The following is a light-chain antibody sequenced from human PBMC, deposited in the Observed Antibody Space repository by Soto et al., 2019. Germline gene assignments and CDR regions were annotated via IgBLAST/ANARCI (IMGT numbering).Light chain of an antibody. CDR2: AAS. Sequence: DIQMTQSPSTLSASVGDTVTITCRASESIDNWLAWYQQKPGKAPKLLIFAASTLVRGVPSRCSGRGSGTEFTLTISSLQADDYATFYCQQDHTDWTFGQGTKVEIK. J-gene: IGKJ1*01. V-gene: IGKV1-5*01. CDR3: QQDHTDWT. CDR1: ESIDNW.